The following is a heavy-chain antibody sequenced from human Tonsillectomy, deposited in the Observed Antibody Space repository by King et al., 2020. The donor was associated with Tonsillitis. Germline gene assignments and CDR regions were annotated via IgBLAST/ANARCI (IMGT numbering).Heavy chain of an antibody. J-gene: IGHJ4*02. CDR2: IYTGDNNT. CDR3: AKEDFNVLTTYYPDY. Sequence: AQLVQSGGGLVQPGGSLRLSCAASGFTFSNYAMSWVRQAPGKGLEWVSVIYTGDNNTYYADSVKGRFTISRDNSKNTVYLQMNSLRAKDTAVYYCAKEDFNVLTTYYPDYWGQGTLVTVSS. V-gene: IGHV3-23*03. D-gene: IGHD3-9*01. CDR1: GFTFSNYA.